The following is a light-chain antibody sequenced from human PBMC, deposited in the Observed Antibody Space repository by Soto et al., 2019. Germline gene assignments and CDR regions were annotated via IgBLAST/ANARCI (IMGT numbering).Light chain of an antibody. Sequence: EIMLTQSPGTLSLSPGERATLSCRASQSLSNNIYLAWYQQKPGQAPRLLIYDASSLESGVPSRFSGSGSGTDFTLTISSLQPEDFATYYCQQFNNPGTFGGGTKVDIK. J-gene: IGKJ4*01. CDR1: QSLSNNIY. CDR3: QQFNNPGT. CDR2: DAS. V-gene: IGKV3D-20*02.